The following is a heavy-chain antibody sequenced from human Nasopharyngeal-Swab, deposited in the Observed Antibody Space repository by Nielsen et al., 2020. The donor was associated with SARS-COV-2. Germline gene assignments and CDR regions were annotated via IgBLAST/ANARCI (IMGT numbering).Heavy chain of an antibody. D-gene: IGHD6-13*01. Sequence: GESLKISCAASGFTFSSYGMHWVRQAPGKGLEWVAVIWYDGSNKYYADSVKGRFTTSRDNSKNTLYLQMNSLRAEDTAVYYCARGQESYSSSWLNWYFDLWGRGTLVTVSS. CDR1: GFTFSSYG. CDR2: IWYDGSNK. CDR3: ARGQESYSSSWLNWYFDL. J-gene: IGHJ2*01. V-gene: IGHV3-33*01.